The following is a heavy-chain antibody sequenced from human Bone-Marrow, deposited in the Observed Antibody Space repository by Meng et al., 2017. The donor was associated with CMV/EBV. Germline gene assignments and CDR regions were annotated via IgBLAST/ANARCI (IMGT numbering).Heavy chain of an antibody. CDR2: IWYDGSNK. J-gene: IGHJ6*02. D-gene: IGHD3-3*01. CDR1: GFTFSSYG. Sequence: GESLKISCVASGFTFSSYGMHWVRQAPGKGLEWVAVIWYDGSNKYYVDSVKGRFTISRDNAKNTLYLQMNSLRAEDTAVYYCARGDYDFWSGYESYYYYYGMDVWGQGTTVTVSS. V-gene: IGHV3-33*01. CDR3: ARGDYDFWSGYESYYYYYGMDV.